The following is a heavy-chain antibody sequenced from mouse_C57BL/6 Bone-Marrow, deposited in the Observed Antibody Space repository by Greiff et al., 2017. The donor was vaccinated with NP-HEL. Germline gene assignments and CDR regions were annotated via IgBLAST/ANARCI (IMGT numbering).Heavy chain of an antibody. CDR3: ANGYYEAMDY. CDR2: IDPSDSYT. D-gene: IGHD2-3*01. Sequence: QVQLQQPGAELVMPGASVKLSCKASGYTFTSYWMHWVKQRPGQGLEWIGEIDPSDSYTNYNQQFKGKSTLTVDKSSSTAYMQLSSLTSEDSAVYYCANGYYEAMDYWGQGTSVTVSS. J-gene: IGHJ4*01. CDR1: GYTFTSYW. V-gene: IGHV1-69*01.